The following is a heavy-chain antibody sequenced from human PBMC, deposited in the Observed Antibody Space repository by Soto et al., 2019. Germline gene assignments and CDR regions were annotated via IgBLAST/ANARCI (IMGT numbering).Heavy chain of an antibody. V-gene: IGHV3-23*01. Sequence: GGSLRLSCAASGFTFSSYAMSWVRQAPGKGLEWVSSITGTGDRTYNADSVKGRFTISRDNSNNTLYLHMNSLRAEDTALYFCAKGGTYSLTMVHYWGQGTLVTVSS. J-gene: IGHJ4*02. D-gene: IGHD2-8*01. CDR3: AKGGTYSLTMVHY. CDR2: ITGTGDRT. CDR1: GFTFSSYA.